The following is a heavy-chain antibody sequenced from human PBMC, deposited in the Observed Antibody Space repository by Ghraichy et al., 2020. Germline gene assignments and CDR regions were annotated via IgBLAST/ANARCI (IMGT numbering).Heavy chain of an antibody. CDR3: AKDRGVWGSYRSRLYAEYFQH. CDR2: ISGSGGST. D-gene: IGHD3-16*02. CDR1: GFTFSSYA. Sequence: GGSLRLSCAASGFTFSSYAMSWVRQAPGKGLEWVSAISGSGGSTYYADSVKGRFTISRDNSKNTLYLQMNSLRAEDTAVYYCAKDRGVWGSYRSRLYAEYFQHWGQGTLVTVSS. J-gene: IGHJ1*01. V-gene: IGHV3-23*01.